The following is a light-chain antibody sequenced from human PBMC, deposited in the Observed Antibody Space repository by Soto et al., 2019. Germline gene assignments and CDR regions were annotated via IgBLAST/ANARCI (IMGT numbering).Light chain of an antibody. CDR2: GAS. Sequence: EIVLTQSPGTLSLSPGERATLSCRASQTFSSSYLVWYQQRPGQAPRLLMYGASSRATGIPDRFSASGSGADFTLTISRLEPEDFAVYYCHQYGGSPPTFGQGTKLQIK. J-gene: IGKJ2*01. V-gene: IGKV3-20*01. CDR1: QTFSSSY. CDR3: HQYGGSPPT.